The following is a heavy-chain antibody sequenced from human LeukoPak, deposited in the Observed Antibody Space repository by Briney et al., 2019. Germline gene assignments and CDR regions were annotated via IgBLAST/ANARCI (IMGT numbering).Heavy chain of an antibody. V-gene: IGHV4-38-2*01. CDR3: ARSGDGYNPSP. Sequence: SDTLSLTCAVSGYSISSGYYWGWIRQPPGKGLEWIGSIYHTGSTYYNPSLKSRVTISVDTSKNQFSLKLSAVTAADTAVYYCARSGDGYNPSPWGQGTLVTVSS. D-gene: IGHD5-24*01. J-gene: IGHJ5*02. CDR2: IYHTGST. CDR1: GYSISSGYY.